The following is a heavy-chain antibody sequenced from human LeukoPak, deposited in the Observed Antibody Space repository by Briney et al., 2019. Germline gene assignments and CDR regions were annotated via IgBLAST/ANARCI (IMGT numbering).Heavy chain of an antibody. V-gene: IGHV3-43D*03. D-gene: IGHD3-22*01. J-gene: IGHJ3*01. CDR1: GFTFDDYA. CDR3: ARVGGIYYDSSGPL. CDR2: ISWDGGST. Sequence: GGSLRLSCAASGFTFDDYAMHWVRQAPGKGLEWVSLISWDGGSTYYADSVKGRFTISRDNSKNSLYLQMNSLRAEDTAVYYCARVGGIYYDSSGPLWGQGTMVTVSS.